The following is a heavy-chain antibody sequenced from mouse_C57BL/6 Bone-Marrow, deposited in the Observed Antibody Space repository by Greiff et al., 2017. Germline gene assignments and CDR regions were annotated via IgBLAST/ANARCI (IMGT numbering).Heavy chain of an antibody. CDR3: ARPYYYGLDY. J-gene: IGHJ2*01. Sequence: EVKVVESGGGLVKPGGSLKLSCAASGFTFSDYGMHWVRQAPEKGLEWVAYISSGSSTIYYADTVKGRFTISRDNAKNTLFLQMTSLRSEDTAMYYCARPYYYGLDYWGQGTTLTVSS. CDR2: ISSGSSTI. V-gene: IGHV5-17*01. D-gene: IGHD1-1*01. CDR1: GFTFSDYG.